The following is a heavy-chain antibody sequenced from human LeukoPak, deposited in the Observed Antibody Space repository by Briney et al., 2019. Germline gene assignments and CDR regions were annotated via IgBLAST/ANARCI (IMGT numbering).Heavy chain of an antibody. CDR3: ARSKPDYHFCSGSYKSRSRHYFDS. D-gene: IGHD3-3*01. V-gene: IGHV4-59*12. Sequence: SETLSRTCSVSGDSINNYYWSWIRQPPGKGLEWIGYIYNSGNTNYNPSLKSRVTVSVDTSKNQFSLNLRSVTAADTAVYYCARSKPDYHFCSGSYKSRSRHYFDSWGLGTLVTVSS. J-gene: IGHJ4*02. CDR2: IYNSGNT. CDR1: GDSINNYY.